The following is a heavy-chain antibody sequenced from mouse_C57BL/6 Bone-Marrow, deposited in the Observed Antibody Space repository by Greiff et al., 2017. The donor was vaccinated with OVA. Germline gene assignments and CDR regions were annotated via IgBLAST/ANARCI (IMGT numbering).Heavy chain of an antibody. CDR3: ARHMRLRGRYYYAMDY. Sequence: DVMLVESGGGLVQPGGSLKLSCAASGFTFSDYYMYWVRQTPEKRLEWVAYISNGGGSTYYPDTVKGRFTISRDTAKNTLYLQMSRLKSEDTAMYYCARHMRLRGRYYYAMDYWGQGTSVTVSS. D-gene: IGHD2-2*01. J-gene: IGHJ4*01. CDR2: ISNGGGST. CDR1: GFTFSDYY. V-gene: IGHV5-12*01.